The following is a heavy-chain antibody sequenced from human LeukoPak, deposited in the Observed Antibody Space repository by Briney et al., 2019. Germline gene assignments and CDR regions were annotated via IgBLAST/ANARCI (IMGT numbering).Heavy chain of an antibody. CDR3: ARDAGWFGELPNFDY. CDR2: ISYDGSNK. J-gene: IGHJ4*02. D-gene: IGHD3-10*01. Sequence: GGSLRLSCAASGFTFSSYGMHWVRQAPGKGLEWVAVISYDGSNKYYADSVKGRFTISRDNSKNTLYLQMNSLRAEDTAVYYCARDAGWFGELPNFDYWGQGTLVIVSS. V-gene: IGHV3-30*03. CDR1: GFTFSSYG.